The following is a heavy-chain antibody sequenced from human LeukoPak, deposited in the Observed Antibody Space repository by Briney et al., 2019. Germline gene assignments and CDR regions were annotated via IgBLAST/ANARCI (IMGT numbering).Heavy chain of an antibody. CDR2: IRYDGSNK. J-gene: IGHJ3*02. V-gene: IGHV3-30*02. CDR3: ARGGHSSGRAGTFDI. D-gene: IGHD3-22*01. CDR1: GFTFSSYG. Sequence: PGGSLRLSCAASGFTFSSYGMHWVRQAPGKGLEWVAFIRYDGSNKYYADSVKGRFTISRDNSKNTLYLQMNSLRGEDTAVYYCARGGHSSGRAGTFDIWGQGTTVTVSS.